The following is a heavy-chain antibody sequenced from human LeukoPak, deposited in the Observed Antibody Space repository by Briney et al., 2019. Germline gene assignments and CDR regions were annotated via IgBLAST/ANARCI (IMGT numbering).Heavy chain of an antibody. Sequence: GGSLRLSCAASGFTFYDYAMHWVRQAPGKGLEGVSGISWNSGSIGYADSVKGRFTISRANAKNSLYLQISSLEAEDTALYYFANDIRSGYYDSSGYWNYWGQGTLVTVSS. D-gene: IGHD3-22*01. CDR3: ANDIRSGYYDSSGYWNY. J-gene: IGHJ4*02. V-gene: IGHV3-9*01. CDR2: ISWNSGSI. CDR1: GFTFYDYA.